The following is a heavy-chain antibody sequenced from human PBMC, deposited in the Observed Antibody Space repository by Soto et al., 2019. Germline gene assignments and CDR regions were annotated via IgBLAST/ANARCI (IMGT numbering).Heavy chain of an antibody. D-gene: IGHD2-21*02. CDR1: GGSISSGGYY. V-gene: IGHV4-31*03. J-gene: IGHJ3*02. Sequence: SETLSLTCTVSGGSISSGGYYWSWIRQHPGKGLEWIGYIYYSVSPYYNPSLKSRVTISVDTSKNQFSLKLSSVTAADTAVYYCARGGVYCGGDCYYGAFDIWAQGTMVTVSS. CDR3: ARGGVYCGGDCYYGAFDI. CDR2: IYYSVSP.